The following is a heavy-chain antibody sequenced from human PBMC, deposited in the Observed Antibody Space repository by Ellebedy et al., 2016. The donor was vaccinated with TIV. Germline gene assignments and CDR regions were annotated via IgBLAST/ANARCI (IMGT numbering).Heavy chain of an antibody. D-gene: IGHD6-19*01. CDR3: AKQQWLDN. V-gene: IGHV3-23*01. J-gene: IGHJ4*02. CDR1: GFTFSSNA. Sequence: GESLKISCAASGFTFSSNAMSWVRQAPGKGLEWVSGSGASGSTHYADSVKGRFTISRDNSKSTLYLQMNSLRAEDTAVYYCAKQQWLDNWGQGTLVTVSS. CDR2: SGASGST.